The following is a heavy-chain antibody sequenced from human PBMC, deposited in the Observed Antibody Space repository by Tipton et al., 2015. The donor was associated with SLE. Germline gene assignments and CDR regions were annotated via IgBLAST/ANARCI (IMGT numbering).Heavy chain of an antibody. J-gene: IGHJ6*02. V-gene: IGHV3-30*02. CDR2: IRYDGSNK. Sequence: SLRLSCAASGFTFSSYGMHWVRQAPGKGLEWVAFIRYDGSNKYYADSVKGRFTISRDNSKNTLYLQMNSLRAEDTAVYYCANLRFLEWFPYGMDVWGQGTTVTVSS. D-gene: IGHD3-3*01. CDR3: ANLRFLEWFPYGMDV. CDR1: GFTFSSYG.